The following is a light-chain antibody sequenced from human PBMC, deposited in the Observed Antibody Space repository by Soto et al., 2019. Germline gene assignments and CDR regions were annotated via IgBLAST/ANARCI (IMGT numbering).Light chain of an antibody. Sequence: DIQMTPSPSTLSASVGDIVTITCRASQSISSWLAWYQQKPGKAPKRLIYDASSLEIGVPSRFSGSGSGTEFTLTISSLQPDDFATYYCQQYNSYLTFGQGTKLEIK. V-gene: IGKV1-5*01. CDR1: QSISSW. J-gene: IGKJ2*01. CDR3: QQYNSYLT. CDR2: DAS.